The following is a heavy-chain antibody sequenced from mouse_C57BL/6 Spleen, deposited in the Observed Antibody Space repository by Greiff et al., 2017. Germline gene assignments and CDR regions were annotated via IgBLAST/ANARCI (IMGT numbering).Heavy chain of an antibody. Sequence: EVQVVESGGDLVKPGGSLKLSCAASGFTFSSYGMSWVRQTPDKRLEWVATISSGGSYTYYPDSVKGRFTISRDNAKNTLYLQMSSLKSEDTAMYYCARQTIYYAMDYWGQGTSVTVSS. V-gene: IGHV5-6*01. J-gene: IGHJ4*01. CDR1: GFTFSSYG. CDR2: ISSGGSYT. CDR3: ARQTIYYAMDY.